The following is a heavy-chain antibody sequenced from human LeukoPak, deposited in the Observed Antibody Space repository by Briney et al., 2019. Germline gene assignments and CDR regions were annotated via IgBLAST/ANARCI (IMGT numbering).Heavy chain of an antibody. D-gene: IGHD3-10*01. CDR3: ARATYGSGVENWFDP. CDR1: GYTFTSYD. CDR2: MNPNSGNT. J-gene: IGHJ5*02. V-gene: IGHV1-8*03. Sequence: VASVKVSCKASGYTFTSYDINWVRQATGQGLEWMGWMNPNSGNTGYAQKFQGRVTITRNTSISTAYMELSSLRSEDTAVYYCARATYGSGVENWFDPWGQGTLVTVSS.